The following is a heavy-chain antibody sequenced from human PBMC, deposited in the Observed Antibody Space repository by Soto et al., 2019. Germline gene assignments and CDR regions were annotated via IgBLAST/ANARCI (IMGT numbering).Heavy chain of an antibody. D-gene: IGHD3-3*01. CDR3: ARAHYYDFWSGYYTGTPFDY. CDR1: GYMFTSHA. CDR2: INASNGNT. Sequence: ASVKVSGKASGYMFTSHAMHWVRRAPGQRLEWMGWINASNGNTKYSQKFEGRVTITRDTSASTAYMDLSSLGSEDTAVYYCARAHYYDFWSGYYTGTPFDYCRQGTLVTVSS. J-gene: IGHJ4*02. V-gene: IGHV1-3*01.